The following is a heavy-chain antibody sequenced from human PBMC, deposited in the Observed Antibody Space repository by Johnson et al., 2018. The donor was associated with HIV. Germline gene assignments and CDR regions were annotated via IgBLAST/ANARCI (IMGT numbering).Heavy chain of an antibody. V-gene: IGHV3-9*01. D-gene: IGHD3-10*01. Sequence: VLLVESGGGLVQPGRSPRLSCAASGFTFDDYEMHWVRQAPGKGLEWVSGISWNSGTIDYADSMKGRFTISRDNSKNTLYLQMSSLRAEDTAVYYCARGGRNDAFDIWGQGTMVTVSS. CDR2: ISWNSGTI. J-gene: IGHJ3*02. CDR3: ARGGRNDAFDI. CDR1: GFTFDDYE.